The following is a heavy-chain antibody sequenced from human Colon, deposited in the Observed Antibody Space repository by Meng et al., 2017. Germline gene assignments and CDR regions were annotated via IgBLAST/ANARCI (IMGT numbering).Heavy chain of an antibody. J-gene: IGHJ4*02. CDR1: GFTFSDYW. V-gene: IGHV3-74*01. Sequence: GGSLRLSCAASGFTFSDYWMHWVRQAPGKGLVWVSRINTDGSNKAYADSVQGRLTISRDNAKNTLYLQMNSLSADDTSVYYCVRDRYVCGGGGCYSDYFDNWGQGTLVTVSS. CDR3: VRDRYVCGGGGCYSDYFDN. D-gene: IGHD2-15*01. CDR2: INTDGSNK.